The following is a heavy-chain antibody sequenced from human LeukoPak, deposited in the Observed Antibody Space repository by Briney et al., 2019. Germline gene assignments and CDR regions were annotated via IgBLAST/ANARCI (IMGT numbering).Heavy chain of an antibody. CDR3: ARDQGHYYERGTFDY. CDR2: ISAYNGNT. CDR1: GYTFTSYG. V-gene: IGHV1-18*01. J-gene: IGHJ4*02. D-gene: IGHD3-22*01. Sequence: ASVKVSCKASGYTFTSYGISWVRQAPGQGLEWMGWISAYNGNTNYAQKLQGRVTMTTDTSTSTAYMELRSLRSDDTAVYYCARDQGHYYERGTFDYWGQGTLVTVSS.